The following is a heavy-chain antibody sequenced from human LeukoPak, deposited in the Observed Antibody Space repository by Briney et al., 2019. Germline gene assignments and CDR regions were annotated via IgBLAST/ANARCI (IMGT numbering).Heavy chain of an antibody. Sequence: SETLSLTCTVSGYSISSGYYWGWIRQPPGKGLEWIGSIYHSGCTYYNPSLKSRVTISVDTSKNQFSLKLSSVTAADTAVYYCARVAVTLTYYYDSSGYLYFDYWGQGTLVTVSS. CDR3: ARVAVTLTYYYDSSGYLYFDY. CDR1: GYSISSGYY. CDR2: IYHSGCT. V-gene: IGHV4-38-2*02. J-gene: IGHJ4*02. D-gene: IGHD3-22*01.